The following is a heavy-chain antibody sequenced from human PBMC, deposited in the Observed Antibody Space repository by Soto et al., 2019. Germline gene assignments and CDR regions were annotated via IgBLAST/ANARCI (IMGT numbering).Heavy chain of an antibody. D-gene: IGHD2-2*01. CDR3: ARRIVTSSYVDY. CDR2: IYHSAST. V-gene: IGHV4-39*01. J-gene: IGHJ4*02. Sequence: QLQLQESGPGLVKPSETLSLTCTVSGGSISSSXXXWGWIRQPPGKGLEWIGSIYHSASTYYNPSLKSRVTISVDTSKNQFSLKLSSVTAADTAVYFCARRIVTSSYVDYWGQGTLVTVSS. CDR1: GGSISSSXXX.